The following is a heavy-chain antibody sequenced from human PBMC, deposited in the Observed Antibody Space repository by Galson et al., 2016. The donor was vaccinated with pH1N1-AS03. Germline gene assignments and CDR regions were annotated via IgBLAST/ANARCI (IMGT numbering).Heavy chain of an antibody. CDR1: GCSIRSDYY. CDR2: VHHSGAT. CDR3: AAPGGGSYSY. J-gene: IGHJ4*02. V-gene: IGHV4-38-2*01. D-gene: IGHD2-21*01. Sequence: LSLTCEVSGCSIRSDYYWGWIRQPPGKGLEWIGSVHHSGATWHNPSLKSRVTISVDTSKNQFSLRVNPVTVADTAVYYCAAPGGGSYSYWGQGKLVTVSS.